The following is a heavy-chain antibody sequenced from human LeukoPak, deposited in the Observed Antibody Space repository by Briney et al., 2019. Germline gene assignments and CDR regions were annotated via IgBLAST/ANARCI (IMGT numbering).Heavy chain of an antibody. CDR3: AREAGSGSYFDY. CDR2: IYPSGST. D-gene: IGHD1-26*01. Sequence: SETLSLTCTVSGGSISSGSYYWSWIRQPAGKGLEWIGRIYPSGSTNYNPSLRSRVTISVDTSKKQFSLKLSSVTAADTAVYYCAREAGSGSYFDYWGQGTLVTVSS. J-gene: IGHJ4*02. CDR1: GGSISSGSYY. V-gene: IGHV4-61*02.